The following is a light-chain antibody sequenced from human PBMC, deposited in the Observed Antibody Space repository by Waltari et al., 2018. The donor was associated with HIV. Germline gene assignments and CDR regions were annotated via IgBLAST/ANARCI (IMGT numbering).Light chain of an antibody. V-gene: IGLV1-51*01. Sequence: QPVLTQPPAVSAAPGQPVTTPCPETGSNLAKNYFPWYQQLPGTAPKLLIYDNNRRSSGIPDRFSGSKSGTSATLAIAGLQTGDEADYYCGTWDTSLSAGVFGGGTKVTVL. J-gene: IGLJ2*01. CDR1: GSNLAKNY. CDR2: DNN. CDR3: GTWDTSLSAGV.